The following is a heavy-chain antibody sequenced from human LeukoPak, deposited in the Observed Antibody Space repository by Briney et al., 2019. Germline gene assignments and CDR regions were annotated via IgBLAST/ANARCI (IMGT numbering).Heavy chain of an antibody. J-gene: IGHJ4*02. CDR1: GFTFSSYW. V-gene: IGHV3-74*01. D-gene: IGHD4-23*01. CDR2: IASDGSST. CDR3: ARGRPHGNDY. Sequence: GGSLRLSCAASGFTFSSYWMNWVRQAPGKGLVWVSRIASDGSSTTYADSVKGRFSIFRDNAKNTLYLQMNSLRVEDTAVYYCARGRPHGNDYWGQGTLVTVSS.